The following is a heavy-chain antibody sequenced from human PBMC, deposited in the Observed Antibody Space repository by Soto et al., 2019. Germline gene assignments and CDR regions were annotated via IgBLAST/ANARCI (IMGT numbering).Heavy chain of an antibody. CDR3: APNPRGYSSSYGNY. D-gene: IGHD6-13*01. V-gene: IGHV4-4*07. CDR2: IYTSGST. J-gene: IGHJ4*02. Sequence: PSDTLSLTCTVSGGSISSYYWSWIRQPAGKGLEWIGRIYTSGSTNYNPSLKSRVTMSVDTSKNQFSLKLSSVTAADTAVYYCAPNPRGYSSSYGNYWGQGTLVTVS. CDR1: GGSISSYY.